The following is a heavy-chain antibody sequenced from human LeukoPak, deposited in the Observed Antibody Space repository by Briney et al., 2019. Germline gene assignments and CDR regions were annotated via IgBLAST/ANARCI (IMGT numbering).Heavy chain of an antibody. V-gene: IGHV3-20*04. J-gene: IGHJ4*02. CDR2: INWNGGST. D-gene: IGHD3-22*01. CDR3: ARDGYDSSGYYD. CDR1: GFTFGDYG. Sequence: PGGSLRLSCAASGFTFGDYGMSWVRQAPGKGLEWVSGINWNGGSTGYADSVKGRFTISRDNAKNSLYLQMNSLRAEDTALYYCARDGYDSSGYYDWGPGTLVTVSS.